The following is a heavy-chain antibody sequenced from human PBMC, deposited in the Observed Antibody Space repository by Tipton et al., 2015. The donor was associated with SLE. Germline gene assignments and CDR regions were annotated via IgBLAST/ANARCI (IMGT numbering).Heavy chain of an antibody. J-gene: IGHJ3*01. V-gene: IGHV3-23*01. Sequence: SLRLSCAASGFTLTNYAMNWVRQAPGKGLEWVSTINYSGSSTYYSDPVWGRFTISRDNSGNTVFLQLTSLGAEDTALYYCSRRELKDYGSGTRGAFDLWGQGTMVTVSS. D-gene: IGHD3-10*01. CDR1: GFTLTNYA. CDR2: INYSGSST. CDR3: SRRELKDYGSGTRGAFDL.